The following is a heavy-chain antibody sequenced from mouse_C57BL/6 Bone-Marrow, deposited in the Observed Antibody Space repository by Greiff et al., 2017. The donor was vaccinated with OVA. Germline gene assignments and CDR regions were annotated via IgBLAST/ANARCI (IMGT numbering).Heavy chain of an antibody. Sequence: DVKLVESGGGLVKPGGSLKLSCAASGFTFSSYTMSWVRQTPEKRLEWVATISGGGGNTYYPDSVKGRFTISRDNAKNTLYLQMSSLRSEDTALYYCARWDYGSSFDVWGTGTTVTVSS. CDR1: GFTFSSYT. CDR3: ARWDYGSSFDV. D-gene: IGHD1-1*01. J-gene: IGHJ1*03. V-gene: IGHV5-9*01. CDR2: ISGGGGNT.